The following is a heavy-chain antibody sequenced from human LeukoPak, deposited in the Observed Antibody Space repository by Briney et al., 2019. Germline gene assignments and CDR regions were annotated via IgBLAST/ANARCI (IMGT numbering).Heavy chain of an antibody. Sequence: NPGGSLRLSCAAPGFTFSSYSMNWVRQAPGKGLEWVSSISSSSSYIYYADSVKGRFTISRDNAKNSLYLQMNSLRAEDTAVYYCARALRPGSYHNWFDPWGQGTLVTVSS. V-gene: IGHV3-21*01. CDR1: GFTFSSYS. CDR2: ISSSSSYI. CDR3: ARALRPGSYHNWFDP. J-gene: IGHJ5*02. D-gene: IGHD3-10*01.